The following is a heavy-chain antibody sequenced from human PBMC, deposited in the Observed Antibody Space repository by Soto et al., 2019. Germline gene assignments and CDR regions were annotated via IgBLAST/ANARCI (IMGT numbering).Heavy chain of an antibody. CDR3: ARSLTSNPFDY. J-gene: IGHJ4*02. D-gene: IGHD3-9*01. Sequence: SVKVSCKASGGTFSSYTISWVRQAPGQGLEWMGRIIPILGIANYAQKFQGRVTITADKSTSTAYMELSSLRSEDTAVYYCARSLTSNPFDYWGQGTLVTVSS. CDR2: IIPILGIA. CDR1: GGTFSSYT. V-gene: IGHV1-69*02.